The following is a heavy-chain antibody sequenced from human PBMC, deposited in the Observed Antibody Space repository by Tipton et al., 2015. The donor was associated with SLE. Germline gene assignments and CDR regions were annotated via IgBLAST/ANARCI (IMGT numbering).Heavy chain of an antibody. V-gene: IGHV4-59*01. CDR1: GGSLSSYY. CDR2: IYFSGST. Sequence: TLSLTCTVSGGSLSSYYWGWIRQTPGKGLEWIGYIYFSGSTNYNPPLKSRVTISVDTSKNQFSLKLSSVTAADTAVYYCAGDKEGEGSLAWGQGTLVTVSS. CDR3: AGDKEGEGSLA. D-gene: IGHD3-16*01. J-gene: IGHJ1*01.